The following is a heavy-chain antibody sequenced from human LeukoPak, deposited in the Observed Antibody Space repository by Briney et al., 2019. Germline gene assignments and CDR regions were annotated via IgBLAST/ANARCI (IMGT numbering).Heavy chain of an antibody. CDR1: GFTLSRSY. V-gene: IGHV3-66*01. D-gene: IGHD6-13*01. Sequence: PGGSLRLSCAASGFTLSRSYMSWGRQGPGQGLEWVSLIYSGGSTYYADSVKGRFTISRDNSKNTLYLQMSSLRAADTAGYYCARAIYSSSWYFDYWGQGTLVTVSS. CDR2: IYSGGST. CDR3: ARAIYSSSWYFDY. J-gene: IGHJ4*02.